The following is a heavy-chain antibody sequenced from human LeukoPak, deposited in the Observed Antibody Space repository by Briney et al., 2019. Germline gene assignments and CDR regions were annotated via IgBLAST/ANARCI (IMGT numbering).Heavy chain of an antibody. CDR2: IIPIFGTA. Sequence: ASVKVSCKASGGTFSSYAISWVRQAPGLGLEWMGGIIPIFGTANYAQKFQGRVTITTDESTSTAYMELSSLRSEDTAVYYCAREVRFLEWSYACFDYWGQGTLVTVSS. V-gene: IGHV1-69*05. CDR1: GGTFSSYA. CDR3: AREVRFLEWSYACFDY. J-gene: IGHJ4*02. D-gene: IGHD3-3*01.